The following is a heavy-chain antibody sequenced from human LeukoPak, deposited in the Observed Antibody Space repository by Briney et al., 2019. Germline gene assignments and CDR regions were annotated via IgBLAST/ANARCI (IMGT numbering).Heavy chain of an antibody. Sequence: KPGGSLRLSCAASGFTFSSYGMHWVRQAPGKGLEWIGEIYHSGSTNYNPSLKSRVTISVDKSKNQFSLKLSSVTAADTAVYYCARGSGSGCDYWGQGTLVTVSS. J-gene: IGHJ4*02. CDR3: ARGSGSGCDY. CDR1: GFTFSSYG. V-gene: IGHV4-4*02. D-gene: IGHD6-19*01. CDR2: IYHSGST.